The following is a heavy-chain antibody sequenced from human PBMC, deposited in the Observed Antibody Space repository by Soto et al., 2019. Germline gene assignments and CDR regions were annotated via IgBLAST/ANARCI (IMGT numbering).Heavy chain of an antibody. D-gene: IGHD1-26*01. V-gene: IGHV1-18*01. Sequence: QVQLVQSGAEVKKPGASVKVSCKASGYTFTNFGISWVRQAPGQGLEWMGWISAYNGNTNYAHNCQGRVTMTTNTSTRTGNLVLRSRRSDDTAVYCCVRGGAPIGYWGQGTMFTVSA. J-gene: IGHJ4*02. CDR2: ISAYNGNT. CDR1: GYTFTNFG. CDR3: VRGGAPIGY.